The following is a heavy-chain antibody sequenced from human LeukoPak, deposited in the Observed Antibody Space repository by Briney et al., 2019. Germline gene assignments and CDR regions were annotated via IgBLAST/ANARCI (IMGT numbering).Heavy chain of an antibody. CDR2: ISYDGSNK. CDR1: GFTFGSYN. J-gene: IGHJ4*02. V-gene: IGHV3-30*03. Sequence: GGSLGLVCAASGFTFGSYNMKWGRQAPGKGLEWVAVISYDGSNKYYADSVKGRFTISRDNSKNTLYLQMNSLRAEDTAVYYCASLLDYWGQGTLVTVSS. CDR3: ASLLDY.